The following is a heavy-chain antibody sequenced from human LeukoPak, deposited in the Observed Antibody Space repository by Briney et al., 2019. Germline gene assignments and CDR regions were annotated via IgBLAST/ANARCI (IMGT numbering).Heavy chain of an antibody. D-gene: IGHD3-10*01. CDR1: GFTFSSYE. V-gene: IGHV3-48*03. CDR3: ARELVRGVRSFDP. Sequence: GGSLRLSCAASGFTFSSYEMNWVRQAPGKGLEWVSYISSSGSTIYYADSVKGRFTVSRDNAKNSLYLQMNSLRAEDTAVYYCARELVRGVRSFDPWGQGTLVTVSS. J-gene: IGHJ5*02. CDR2: ISSSGSTI.